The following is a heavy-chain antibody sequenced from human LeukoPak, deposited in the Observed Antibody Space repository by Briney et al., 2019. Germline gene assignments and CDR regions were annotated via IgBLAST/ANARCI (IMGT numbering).Heavy chain of an antibody. CDR1: GGSFSGYY. J-gene: IGHJ5*02. CDR2: IYYSGST. V-gene: IGHV4-59*01. CDR3: ARFRAYGDRRWFNP. Sequence: PSETLSLTCAVYGGSFSGYYWSWIRQPPGKGLEWIGYIYYSGSTNYNPSLKSRVTISVDTSKNQFSLKLSSVTAADTAVYYCARFRAYGDRRWFNPWGQGTLVTVSS. D-gene: IGHD4-17*01.